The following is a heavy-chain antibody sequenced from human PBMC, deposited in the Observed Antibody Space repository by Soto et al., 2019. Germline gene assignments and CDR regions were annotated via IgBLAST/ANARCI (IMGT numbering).Heavy chain of an antibody. CDR3: ASSIAAAGTGFDY. Sequence: GGSLRLSCAASGFTFSSYGMHWVRQAPGKGLEWVAVIWYDGSNKYYADSVKGRFTISRDNSKNTLYLQMNSLRAEDTAVYYCASSIAAAGTGFDYWGQGTLVTVSS. D-gene: IGHD6-13*01. CDR2: IWYDGSNK. J-gene: IGHJ4*02. V-gene: IGHV3-33*01. CDR1: GFTFSSYG.